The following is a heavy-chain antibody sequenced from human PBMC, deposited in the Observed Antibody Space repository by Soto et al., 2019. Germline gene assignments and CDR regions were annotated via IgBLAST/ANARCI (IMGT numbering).Heavy chain of an antibody. CDR2: IYTSGST. CDR1: GGSISSYY. Sequence: LSLTCTVSGGSISSYYWSWIRQPAGKGLEWIGRIYTSGSTNYNPSLKSRVTMSVDTSKNQFSLKLSSVTAADTAVYYCARDRRVGATEGNWFDPWGQGTLVTVSS. CDR3: ARDRRVGATEGNWFDP. J-gene: IGHJ5*02. V-gene: IGHV4-4*07. D-gene: IGHD1-26*01.